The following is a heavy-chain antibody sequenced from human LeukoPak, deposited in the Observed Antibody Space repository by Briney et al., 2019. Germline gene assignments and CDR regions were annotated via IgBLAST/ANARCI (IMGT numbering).Heavy chain of an antibody. Sequence: SETLSLTCAVSGYSISRGYYWGWIRQPPGKGLEWIGSIYHSGSTYYNPSLKSRVTISVDTSKNQFSLKLSSVTAADTAVYYCARPVTTLGLDAFDIWGQGTMVTVSS. V-gene: IGHV4-38-2*01. CDR1: GYSISRGYY. CDR2: IYHSGST. J-gene: IGHJ3*02. CDR3: ARPVTTLGLDAFDI. D-gene: IGHD4-17*01.